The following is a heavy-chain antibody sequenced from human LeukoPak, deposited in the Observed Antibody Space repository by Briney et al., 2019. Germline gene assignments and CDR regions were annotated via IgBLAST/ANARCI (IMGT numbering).Heavy chain of an antibody. CDR1: GFTFSSYA. CDR3: AKDHRGAKQWLVLERSYWFDP. CDR2: ISGSGGST. Sequence: GSLRLSCAASGFTFSSYAMSWVRQAPGKGLEWVSAISGSGGSTYYADSVKGRFTISRDNSKNTPYLQMNSLRAEDTAVYYCAKDHRGAKQWLVLERSYWFDPWGQGTLVTVSS. D-gene: IGHD6-19*01. J-gene: IGHJ5*02. V-gene: IGHV3-23*01.